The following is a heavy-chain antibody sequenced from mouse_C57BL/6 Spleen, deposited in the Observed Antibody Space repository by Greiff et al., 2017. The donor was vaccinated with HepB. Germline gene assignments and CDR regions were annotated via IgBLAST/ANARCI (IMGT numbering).Heavy chain of an antibody. CDR1: GYAFSSSW. CDR3: ARKDYGNAMDD. J-gene: IGHJ4*01. D-gene: IGHD1-1*01. CDR2: IYPGDGDT. Sequence: QVQLQQSGPELVKPGASVKISCKASGYAFSSSWMNWVKQRPGKGLEWIGRIYPGDGDTNYNGKFKGKATLTADKSSSTAYMQLSSLTSEDSAFYFCARKDYGNAMDDWGQGTSVTVSS. V-gene: IGHV1-82*01.